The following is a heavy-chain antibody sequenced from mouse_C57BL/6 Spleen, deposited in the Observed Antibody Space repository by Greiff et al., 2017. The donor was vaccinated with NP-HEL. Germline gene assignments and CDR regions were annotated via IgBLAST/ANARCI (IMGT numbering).Heavy chain of an antibody. CDR2: IRLKSDNYAT. Sequence: DVMLVESGGGLVQPGGSMKLSCVASGFTFSNYWMNWVRQSPEKGLEWVAQIRLKSDNYATHYAESVKGRFTISRDDSKSRVYRQMNNLRAEDTGIYYCAGGVLLPSFAYWGQGTLVTVAA. D-gene: IGHD1-1*01. CDR3: AGGVLLPSFAY. V-gene: IGHV6-3*01. CDR1: GFTFSNYW. J-gene: IGHJ3*01.